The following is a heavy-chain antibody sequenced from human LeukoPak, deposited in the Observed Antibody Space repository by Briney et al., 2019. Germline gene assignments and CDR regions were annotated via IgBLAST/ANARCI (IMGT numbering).Heavy chain of an antibody. CDR3: ARDPGGAIYYDSSGYYPGGFDY. CDR1: GFTFSSYG. V-gene: IGHV3-30*03. Sequence: GGSLRLSCAASGFTFSSYGMHWVRQAPGKGLEWVAVISYDGSNKYYADSVKGRFTISRDNSKNTLYLQMNSLRAEDTAVYYCARDPGGAIYYDSSGYYPGGFDYWGQGTLVTVSS. D-gene: IGHD3-22*01. J-gene: IGHJ4*02. CDR2: ISYDGSNK.